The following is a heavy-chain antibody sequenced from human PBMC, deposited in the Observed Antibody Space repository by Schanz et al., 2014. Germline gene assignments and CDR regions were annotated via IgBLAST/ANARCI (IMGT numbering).Heavy chain of an antibody. J-gene: IGHJ4*02. D-gene: IGHD7-27*01. CDR3: AKYGGELGVSFEY. CDR1: GFTFSSYW. CDR2: IKQDGSEK. Sequence: EVQLVDSGGGLVQPGGSLRLSCAASGFTFSSYWMSWVRQAPGEGLEWVANIKQDGSEKYYVDSVKGRFTISRDNAKNSLYLQMNSLRPEDTAVYYCAKYGGELGVSFEYWGQGTLVTVSS. V-gene: IGHV3-7*01.